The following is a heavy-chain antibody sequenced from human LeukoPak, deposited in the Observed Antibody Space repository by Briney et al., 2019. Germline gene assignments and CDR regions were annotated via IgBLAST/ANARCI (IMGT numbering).Heavy chain of an antibody. Sequence: ASVKVSCKASGYTCTSYGISWVRQAPGQGLEWMGWISAYNGNTNYAQKLQGRVTMTTDTSTSTAYMELRSLRSDDTAVYYCARKFGAFVFTMVRGDMDVWGQGTTVTVSS. CDR2: ISAYNGNT. CDR1: GYTCTSYG. J-gene: IGHJ6*02. CDR3: ARKFGAFVFTMVRGDMDV. V-gene: IGHV1-18*01. D-gene: IGHD3-10*01.